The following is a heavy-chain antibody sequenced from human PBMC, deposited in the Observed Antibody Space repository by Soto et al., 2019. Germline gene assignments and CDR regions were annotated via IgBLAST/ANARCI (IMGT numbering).Heavy chain of an antibody. CDR1: GGTFSSYA. CDR3: ARSIFLSSSGSYRDAFDI. Sequence: ASVKVSCKASGGTFSSYAISWVRQAPGQGLEWMGGIIPILGIANYAQKFQGRVTITADKSTSTAYMELSSLRSEDTAVYYWARSIFLSSSGSYRDAFDIWGQGTMVTVSS. D-gene: IGHD1-26*01. CDR2: IIPILGIA. V-gene: IGHV1-69*10. J-gene: IGHJ3*02.